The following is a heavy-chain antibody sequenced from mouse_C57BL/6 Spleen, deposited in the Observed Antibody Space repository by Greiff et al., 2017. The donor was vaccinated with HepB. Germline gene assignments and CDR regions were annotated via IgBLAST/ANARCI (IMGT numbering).Heavy chain of an antibody. CDR3: ARDHYYGSSYRYFDV. J-gene: IGHJ1*03. CDR2: ISSGSSTI. CDR1: GFTFSDYG. D-gene: IGHD1-1*01. Sequence: EVQRVESGGGLVKPGGSLKLSCAASGFTFSDYGMHWVRQAPEKGLEWVAYISSGSSTIYYADTVKGRFTISRENAKNTLFLQMTSLRSEDTAMYYCARDHYYGSSYRYFDVWGTGTTVTVSS. V-gene: IGHV5-17*01.